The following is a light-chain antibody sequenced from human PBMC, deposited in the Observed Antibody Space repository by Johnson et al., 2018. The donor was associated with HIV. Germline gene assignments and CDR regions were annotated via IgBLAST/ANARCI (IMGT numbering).Light chain of an antibody. J-gene: IGLJ1*01. CDR3: AAWDDSLNGYV. V-gene: IGLV1-51*02. CDR2: ENN. Sequence: QSVLTQPPSVSAAPGQNVNISCSGGSSNIGSNYVSWYQHFPGTAPKLLIYENNKRPSGIPDRFSDSQSGTSATLAITGLQTGDEADYYCAAWDDSLNGYVFGTGTKVTVL. CDR1: SSNIGSNY.